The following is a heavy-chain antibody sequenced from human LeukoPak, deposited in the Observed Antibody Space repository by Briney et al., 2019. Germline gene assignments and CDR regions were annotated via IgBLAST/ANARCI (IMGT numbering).Heavy chain of an antibody. J-gene: IGHJ4*02. CDR2: IRYDGSNK. Sequence: GRSLRLSCAASGFTFSSYAMHWVRQAPGKGLEWVAFIRYDGSNKYYADSVKGRFTISGDNSKNTLYLQMNSLRAEDTAVYYCAKDGGSRDGYNRSFGYWGQGTLVTVSS. CDR3: AKDGGSRDGYNRSFGY. V-gene: IGHV3-30*02. D-gene: IGHD5-24*01. CDR1: GFTFSSYA.